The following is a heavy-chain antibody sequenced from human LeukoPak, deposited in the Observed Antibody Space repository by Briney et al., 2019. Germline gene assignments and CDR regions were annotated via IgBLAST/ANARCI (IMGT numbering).Heavy chain of an antibody. D-gene: IGHD2-21*01. CDR1: GFTFTTYW. CDR2: ISPDGSEK. Sequence: GGSLRLSCAASGFTFTTYWMSWVRQAPGKGLEWVAKISPDGSEKYYVDSVKGRFTISRDNAKNSLDLQMSSLRADDTAVYYCARGVAPLYFHYGMDVWGEGTTVTVSS. V-gene: IGHV3-7*04. J-gene: IGHJ6*01. CDR3: ARGVAPLYFHYGMDV.